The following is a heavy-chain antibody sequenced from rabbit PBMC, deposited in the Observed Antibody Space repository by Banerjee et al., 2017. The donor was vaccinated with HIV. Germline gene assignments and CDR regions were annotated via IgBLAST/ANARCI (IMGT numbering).Heavy chain of an antibody. CDR3: ARETWGSAGNYGL. J-gene: IGHJ4*01. D-gene: IGHD4-2*01. CDR1: GFDYSAYY. V-gene: IGHV1S7*01. CDR2: IDPVFGVT. Sequence: QLVESGGGLVQPGGSLKLSCKASGFDYSAYYMSWVRQAPGKGLEWIGYIDPVFGVTVYANWVNGRFTISRDNAQNTLYLQLNSLTAADTATYFCARETWGSAGNYGLWGPGTLVTVS.